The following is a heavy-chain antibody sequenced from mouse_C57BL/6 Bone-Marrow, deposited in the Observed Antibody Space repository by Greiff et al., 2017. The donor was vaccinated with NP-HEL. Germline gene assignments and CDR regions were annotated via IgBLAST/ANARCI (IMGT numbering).Heavy chain of an antibody. J-gene: IGHJ2*01. CDR1: GFNIKDDY. CDR3: TTLYYYGSSYDY. V-gene: IGHV14-4*01. D-gene: IGHD1-1*01. Sequence: VQLQQSGAELVWPGASVKLSCTASGFNIKDDYMHWVKQRPEQGLEWIGWIDPENGDTEYASKFQGKATITADTSSNTAYLQLSSLTSEDTAVYYCTTLYYYGSSYDYWGQGTTLTVSS. CDR2: IDPENGDT.